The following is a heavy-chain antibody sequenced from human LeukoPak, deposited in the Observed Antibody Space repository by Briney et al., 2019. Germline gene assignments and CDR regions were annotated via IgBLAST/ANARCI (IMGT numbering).Heavy chain of an antibody. CDR3: ARDTEYSGWFDP. V-gene: IGHV4-4*07. D-gene: IGHD1-26*01. J-gene: IGHJ5*02. CDR2: IYSNGNT. CDR1: GGSISSYH. Sequence: SETLTLTCTVSGGSISSYHWSWIRQPAGKGLEWIGRIYSNGNTKYNPSLKSRVTMSVDTSKNQFSLKLNSVTAADTAVYYCARDTEYSGWFDPWGQGTLVTVSS.